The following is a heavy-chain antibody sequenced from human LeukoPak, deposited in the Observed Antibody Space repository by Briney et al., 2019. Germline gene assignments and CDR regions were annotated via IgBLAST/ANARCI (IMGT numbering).Heavy chain of an antibody. V-gene: IGHV3-48*01. CDR3: ARDSGYPRAHGFDI. J-gene: IGHJ3*02. CDR1: GFTFSSFG. CDR2: ITISSSSI. Sequence: GGSLRLSCAASGFTFSSFGMNWVRQAPGKGLEWVSYITISSSSIYYADSVRGRFTISRDNDKNSLYLQMNSLRAEDTAVYYCARDSGYPRAHGFDIWGQGTMVTVSS. D-gene: IGHD3-22*01.